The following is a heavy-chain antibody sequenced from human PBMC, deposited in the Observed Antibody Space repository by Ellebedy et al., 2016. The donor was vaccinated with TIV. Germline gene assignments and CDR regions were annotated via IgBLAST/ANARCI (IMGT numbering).Heavy chain of an antibody. V-gene: IGHV3-64D*06. J-gene: IGHJ4*02. CDR2: ITGDGGST. D-gene: IGHD3-16*01. CDR3: VKAWGD. Sequence: GESLKISCSASGFTFTIYALNLGRQAPGKGLEYVSAITGDGGSTYYADSVKGRFTISRDNSKHTLYLQMSSLRAEDTAVYYCVKAWGDWGQGTLVTVSS. CDR1: GFTFTIYA.